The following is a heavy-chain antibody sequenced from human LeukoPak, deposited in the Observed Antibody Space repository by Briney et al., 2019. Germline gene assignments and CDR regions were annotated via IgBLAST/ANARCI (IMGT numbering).Heavy chain of an antibody. CDR3: ARGVGDSSGYYYGQPRARGFDY. V-gene: IGHV4-34*01. CDR2: INHSGST. Sequence: SETLSLTCAVYGGSFSGYYWSWIRQPPGKGLEWIGEINHSGSTNYNPSLKSRVTISVDTSKNQFSLKLSSVTAADTAVYYCARGVGDSSGYYYGQPRARGFDYWGQGTLVTVSS. CDR1: GGSFSGYY. D-gene: IGHD3-22*01. J-gene: IGHJ4*02.